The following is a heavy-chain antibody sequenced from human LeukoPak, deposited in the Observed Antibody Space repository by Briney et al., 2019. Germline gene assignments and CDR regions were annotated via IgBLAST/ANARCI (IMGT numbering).Heavy chain of an antibody. CDR2: IWYDGSNK. V-gene: IGHV3-33*01. D-gene: IGHD6-6*01. J-gene: IGHJ6*02. CDR1: GFTFSSYG. Sequence: GGSLRLSCAASGFTFSSYGMHWVRQAPGKGLEWVAVIWYDGSNKYYADSVKGRFTISRDNSKNTLYLQMDSLRAEDTAVYYCARSKFVPRTAARRGYYYGMDVWGQGTTVTVSS. CDR3: ARSKFVPRTAARRGYYYGMDV.